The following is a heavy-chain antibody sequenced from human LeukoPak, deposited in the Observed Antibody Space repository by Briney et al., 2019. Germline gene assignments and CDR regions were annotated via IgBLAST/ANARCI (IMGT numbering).Heavy chain of an antibody. CDR3: ASSIAAAGPSY. V-gene: IGHV1-69*04. CDR1: GGTFSSYA. J-gene: IGHJ4*02. D-gene: IGHD6-13*01. CDR2: IIPILGIA. Sequence: LVKVSCKASGGTFSSYAISWVRQAPGQGLEWMGRIIPILGIANYAQKFQGRVTITADKSTSTAYMELSSLRSEDTAVYYCASSIAAAGPSYWGQGTLVTVSS.